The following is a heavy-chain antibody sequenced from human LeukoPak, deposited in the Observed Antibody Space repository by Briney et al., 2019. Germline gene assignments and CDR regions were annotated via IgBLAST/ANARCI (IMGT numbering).Heavy chain of an antibody. V-gene: IGHV3-23*01. D-gene: IGHD3-3*01. Sequence: GGSLRLSCAASGFTFSSYAMSWVRQAPGKGLEWVSAISGSGGSTYYADSVKGRFTISRDNSKNTLYLQMNSLRAEDTAVYYCARDGYYDFWSGSYFDYRGQGTLVTVSS. CDR2: ISGSGGST. CDR3: ARDGYYDFWSGSYFDY. J-gene: IGHJ4*02. CDR1: GFTFSSYA.